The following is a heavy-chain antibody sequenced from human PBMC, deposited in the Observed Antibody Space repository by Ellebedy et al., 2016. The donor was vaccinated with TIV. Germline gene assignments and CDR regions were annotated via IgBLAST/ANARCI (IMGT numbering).Heavy chain of an antibody. CDR3: VRDVFTAPGYGLDV. J-gene: IGHJ6*02. V-gene: IGHV3-7*03. CDR2: VKEDGNEK. Sequence: PGGPLRLSCLVPGFNLRSFWMNWVCQAPGKGLEWVASVKEDGNEKYYVDSVKGRFTISRDNAKNSVYLQMNSLRAGDTAVYYCVRDVFTAPGYGLDVWGQGTTVTVSS. D-gene: IGHD1-14*01. CDR1: GFNLRSFW.